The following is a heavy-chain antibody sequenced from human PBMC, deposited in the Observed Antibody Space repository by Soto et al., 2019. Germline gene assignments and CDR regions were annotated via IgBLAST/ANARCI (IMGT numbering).Heavy chain of an antibody. CDR2: IYYSGST. CDR3: ARESRYYDILTGYGLDAFAI. CDR1: GGSISSYY. J-gene: IGHJ3*02. V-gene: IGHV4-59*01. D-gene: IGHD3-9*01. Sequence: PSETLSLTCTVSGGSISSYYWSWIRQPPGKGLEWIGYIYYSGSTNYNPSLKSRVTISVDTSKNQFSLKLSSVTAADTAVYYCARESRYYDILTGYGLDAFAIWGQGTMVTVSS.